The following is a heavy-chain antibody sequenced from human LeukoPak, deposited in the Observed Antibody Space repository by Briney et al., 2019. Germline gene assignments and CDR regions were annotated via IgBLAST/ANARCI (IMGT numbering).Heavy chain of an antibody. Sequence: ASVKVSCKVSGYTLTELSMHWVRQAPGKGLEWMGGFDPEDGETIYAQKFQGRVTMTEDTSTDTAYMELSRLTSDDTAVYYCARGRYCSSTSCPFDPWGQGTLVTVSS. V-gene: IGHV1-24*01. CDR3: ARGRYCSSTSCPFDP. J-gene: IGHJ5*02. D-gene: IGHD2-2*01. CDR2: FDPEDGET. CDR1: GYTLTELS.